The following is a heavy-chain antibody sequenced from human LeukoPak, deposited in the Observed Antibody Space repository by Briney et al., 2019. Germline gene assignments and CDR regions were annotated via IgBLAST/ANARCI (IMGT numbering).Heavy chain of an antibody. CDR2: ITGGSSYI. CDR1: GFTFSSYS. Sequence: GGSLRLSCAASGFTFSSYSMSWVRQAPGKGLEWVSSITGGSSYIYHADSVRGRFTISRDNSKNTLYLQMNSLRAEDAAVYYCAKEEMATISYFDYWGQGTLVTVSS. D-gene: IGHD5-24*01. J-gene: IGHJ4*02. CDR3: AKEEMATISYFDY. V-gene: IGHV3-21*04.